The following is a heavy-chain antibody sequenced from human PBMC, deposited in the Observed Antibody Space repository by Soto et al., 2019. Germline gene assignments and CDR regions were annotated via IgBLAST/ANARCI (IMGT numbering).Heavy chain of an antibody. D-gene: IGHD2-2*01. V-gene: IGHV3-7*05. Sequence: EVQLVESGGGLVQPGESLRLSCIASGFSFSNYWMGWVRQAPGKGLEWVANTGQGASEKYYVGSVKGRFTISRDNAKNSLYLQMNSLRADDTAVYYCATAVSGSSISYWGQGTLVTVSS. CDR3: ATAVSGSSISY. CDR2: TGQGASEK. CDR1: GFSFSNYW. J-gene: IGHJ4*02.